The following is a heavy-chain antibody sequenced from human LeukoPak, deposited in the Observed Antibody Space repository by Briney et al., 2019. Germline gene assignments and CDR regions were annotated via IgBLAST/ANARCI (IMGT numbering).Heavy chain of an antibody. J-gene: IGHJ5*02. V-gene: IGHV1-2*02. CDR1: GYTFTDHY. CDR3: ARVNTVVSWFDP. CDR2: INPNSGGT. D-gene: IGHD2-2*02. Sequence: ASVNVSCKASGYTFTDHYIHWVRQAPGQGLEWMGWINPNSGGTKYAQKFQGRVTMTRDTSPSTAYMEPSRLRSDDTAIYYCARVNTVVSWFDPWGQGTLVTVSS.